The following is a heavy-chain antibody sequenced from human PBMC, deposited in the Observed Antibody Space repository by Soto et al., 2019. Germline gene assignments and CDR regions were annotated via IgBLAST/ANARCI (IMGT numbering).Heavy chain of an antibody. CDR2: IYPGDSDT. V-gene: IGHV5-51*01. D-gene: IGHD3-10*01. Sequence: PGESLKISCKGSGYSFTSYWIGWVRQMPGKGLEWMGIIYPGDSDTRYSPSFQGQVTISADKSISTAYLQWSSLKASDTAMYYCARRYGSGSYSLGNEYCYYYYGMDGWGNGTTVTVSA. J-gene: IGHJ6*04. CDR3: ARRYGSGSYSLGNEYCYYYYGMDG. CDR1: GYSFTSYW.